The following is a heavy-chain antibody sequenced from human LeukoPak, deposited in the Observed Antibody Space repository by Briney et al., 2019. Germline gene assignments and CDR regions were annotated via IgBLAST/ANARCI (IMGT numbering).Heavy chain of an antibody. J-gene: IGHJ4*02. CDR3: ARDWVQYDLPRYSDC. Sequence: GGSLRLSCVASDFIFSTYAMSWVRQAPGKGLEWVSGLYSGGGTYYADSVKGRFDISRDNSKNTLYLQMNSLRAEDTAVYYCARDWVQYDLPRYSDCWGQGALVTVSS. CDR1: DFIFSTYA. D-gene: IGHD2-8*01. V-gene: IGHV3-66*01. CDR2: LYSGGGT.